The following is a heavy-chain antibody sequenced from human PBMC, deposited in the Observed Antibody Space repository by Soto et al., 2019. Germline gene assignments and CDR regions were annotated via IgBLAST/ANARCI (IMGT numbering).Heavy chain of an antibody. D-gene: IGHD2-15*01. Sequence: QVQLVQSGAEVKKPGASVKVSCKASGFTFASNDINWVRQAPGQGLQWMGWMNANVDATDSPQEFKGRVSMTWNASISTAYLELHNLKSDDTAVYYCAREVVGGGALWLDPWGQGSLVTVSS. CDR3: AREVVGGGALWLDP. J-gene: IGHJ5*02. CDR2: MNANVDAT. V-gene: IGHV1-8*01. CDR1: GFTFASND.